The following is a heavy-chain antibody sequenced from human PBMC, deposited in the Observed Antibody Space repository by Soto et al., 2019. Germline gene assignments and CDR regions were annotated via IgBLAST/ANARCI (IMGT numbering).Heavy chain of an antibody. CDR1: GFSLSTSGVG. D-gene: IGHD1-26*01. Sequence: QITLKESGPTLVKPTQTLTLTCTFSGFSLSTSGVGVGCIRQPPGKVLEWLALSYWDDDKRYSPSLKSRLTITKDPSKIQVSLTMTDMDPVDTATYYCAHTVPGTLNDYWGQGTLVTVSS. CDR3: AHTVPGTLNDY. J-gene: IGHJ4*02. CDR2: SYWDDDK. V-gene: IGHV2-5*02.